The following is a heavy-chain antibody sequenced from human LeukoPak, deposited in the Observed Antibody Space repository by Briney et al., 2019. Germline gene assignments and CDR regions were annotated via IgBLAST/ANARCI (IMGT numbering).Heavy chain of an antibody. J-gene: IGHJ4*02. CDR3: ARGQGTVTTH. V-gene: IGHV4-34*01. D-gene: IGHD4-17*01. CDR1: GGSFGGYY. Sequence: NPSETLSLTCAVSGGSFGGYYWTWIRQPPGKGLEWIGEINHSGSANYNPSLKSRVTISLDTSKNQFSLKLSSVTAADTAVYYCARGQGTVTTHWGQGTLVTVSS. CDR2: INHSGSA.